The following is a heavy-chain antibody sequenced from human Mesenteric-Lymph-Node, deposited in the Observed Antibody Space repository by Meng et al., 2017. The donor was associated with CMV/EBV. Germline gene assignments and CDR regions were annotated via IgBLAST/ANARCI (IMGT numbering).Heavy chain of an antibody. D-gene: IGHD3-22*01. J-gene: IGHJ4*02. CDR3: ASGDSSGASDY. V-gene: IGHV3-21*01. CDR1: GFTFSSYW. Sequence: GESLKISCAASGFTFSSYWMHWVRQAPGKGLEWVSSISSSSSYIYYADSVKGRFTISRDNAKNSLYLQMNSLRAEDTAVYYCASGDSSGASDYWGQGTLVTVSS. CDR2: ISSSSSYI.